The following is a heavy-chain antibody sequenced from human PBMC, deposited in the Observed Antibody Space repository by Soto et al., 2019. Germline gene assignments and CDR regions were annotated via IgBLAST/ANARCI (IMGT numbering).Heavy chain of an antibody. D-gene: IGHD1-1*01. J-gene: IGHJ4*02. CDR3: ATTRS. CDR1: GYTFSTYL. V-gene: IGHV5-51*01. CDR2: IFPGDSDT. Sequence: GESLKISCEASGYTFSTYLIAWVRQMPGKGLEWMGVIFPGDSDTRYSPSFQGQVTISADKSINTAFLQWTSLKASDTAMHYCATTRSWGQGTLVTVSS.